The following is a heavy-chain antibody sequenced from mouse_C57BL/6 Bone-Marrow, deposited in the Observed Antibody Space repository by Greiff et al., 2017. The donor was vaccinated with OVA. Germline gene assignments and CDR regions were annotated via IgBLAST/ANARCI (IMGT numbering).Heavy chain of an antibody. CDR1: GFNIKDYY. Sequence: EVQLQQSGAELVRPGASVKLSCTASGFNIKDYYMHWVKQRPEQGLEWIGWIDPENGDTEYASKFQGKATITADTSSNTAYLQLSSLTSEATAVYYCTLSTMVSAWFAYWGQGTLVTVSA. J-gene: IGHJ3*01. CDR3: TLSTMVSAWFAY. CDR2: IDPENGDT. D-gene: IGHD2-2*01. V-gene: IGHV14-4*01.